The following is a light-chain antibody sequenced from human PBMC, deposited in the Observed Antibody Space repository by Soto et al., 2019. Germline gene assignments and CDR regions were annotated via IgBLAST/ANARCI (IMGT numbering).Light chain of an antibody. J-gene: IGKJ4*01. Sequence: DVVMTQTPLSLSVAPGQPASISCKSSQSLLHITGETFLFWYQQKPGQTPRLLIYDSSTRAIGIPIRFSGSRSGTEFILTINGLQFEDFPVYYCQRYNNWPLTFGGGTKVDIK. CDR1: QSLLHITGETF. V-gene: IGKV2-29*01. CDR2: DSS. CDR3: QRYNNWPLT.